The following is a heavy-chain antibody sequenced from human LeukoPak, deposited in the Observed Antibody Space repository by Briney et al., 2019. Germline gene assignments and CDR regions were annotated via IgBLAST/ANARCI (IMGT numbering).Heavy chain of an antibody. Sequence: GGSLRLSCAASGFIFSSYEMNWVRQAPGKGLEWVSYISSSGSTKHYADSVKGRFTISRDNAKNSLHLQMNSLRAEDTAVYYCARAGDWIPYYFDYWGQGTLVTVSS. D-gene: IGHD2-21*02. CDR1: GFIFSSYE. J-gene: IGHJ4*02. CDR2: ISSSGSTK. V-gene: IGHV3-48*03. CDR3: ARAGDWIPYYFDY.